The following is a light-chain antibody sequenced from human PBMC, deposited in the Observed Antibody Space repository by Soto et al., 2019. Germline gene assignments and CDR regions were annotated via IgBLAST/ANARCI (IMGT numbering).Light chain of an antibody. CDR1: QSVSSSY. V-gene: IGKV3-20*01. CDR2: GAS. J-gene: IGKJ2*01. Sequence: EIVLTQSPGTLSLSPGERATLSCRASQSVSSSYLAWYRQKPGQAPRLLIYGASSRATGIPDRVSGSGSGTEFTLTISRLEPEEFAVYYCQQYGSSPSTFGQGTKLQIK. CDR3: QQYGSSPST.